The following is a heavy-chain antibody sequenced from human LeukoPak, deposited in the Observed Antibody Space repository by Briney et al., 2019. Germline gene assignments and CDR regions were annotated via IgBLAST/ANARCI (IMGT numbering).Heavy chain of an antibody. Sequence: GASVKVSCKASGYTFTSYAISWVRQVPGQGLEWMGWISAYNGNTYYVQKLQGRVTMTADTSTRTAYMELRSLTSADTAVYYCARVGGGNSFGYWGQGTLVTVSS. CDR2: ISAYNGNT. CDR3: ARVGGGNSFGY. CDR1: GYTFTSYA. D-gene: IGHD4-23*01. J-gene: IGHJ4*02. V-gene: IGHV1-18*01.